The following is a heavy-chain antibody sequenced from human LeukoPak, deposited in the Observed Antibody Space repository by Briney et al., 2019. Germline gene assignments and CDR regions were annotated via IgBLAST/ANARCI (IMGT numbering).Heavy chain of an antibody. CDR3: ARVSISFRSGSYFGYYYMDV. CDR1: GYTFTSYY. J-gene: IGHJ6*03. Sequence: LVASVKVSCKASGYTFTSYYMHWVRQAPGQGLEWMGIINPSGGSTSYAQKFQGRVTMTRDTSTSTVYMELSSLRSEDTAVYYCARVSISFRSGSYFGYYYMDVWGKGTTVTVSS. V-gene: IGHV1-46*01. CDR2: INPSGGST. D-gene: IGHD1-26*01.